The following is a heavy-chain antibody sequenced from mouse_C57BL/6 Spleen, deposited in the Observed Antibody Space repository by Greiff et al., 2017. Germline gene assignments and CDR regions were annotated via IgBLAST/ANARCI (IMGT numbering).Heavy chain of an antibody. CDR1: GYTFTSYW. Sequence: QVQLKQSGTELVKPGASVKLSCKASGYTFTSYWMHWVKQRPGQGLGWIGNINPSNGGTNYNEKFKSKATLTADKSSSPAYMHLSSLTSEDSAVYYCARSDYAMDYWGQGTSVTVSS. CDR2: INPSNGGT. V-gene: IGHV1-53*01. CDR3: ARSDYAMDY. J-gene: IGHJ4*01.